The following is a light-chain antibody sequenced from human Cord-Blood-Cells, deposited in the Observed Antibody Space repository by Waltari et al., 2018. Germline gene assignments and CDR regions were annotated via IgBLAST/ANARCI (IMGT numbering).Light chain of an antibody. V-gene: IGKV3-20*01. Sequence: EIVLTQSPGTLPLSPGERATLSCRASPSVSSSYLAWYQQKPGQAPRLLIYGASSRATGIPDRFSGSGSGTDFTLTISRLEPEDFAVYYCQQYGSSRTFGQGTKVEIK. J-gene: IGKJ1*01. CDR3: QQYGSSRT. CDR2: GAS. CDR1: PSVSSSY.